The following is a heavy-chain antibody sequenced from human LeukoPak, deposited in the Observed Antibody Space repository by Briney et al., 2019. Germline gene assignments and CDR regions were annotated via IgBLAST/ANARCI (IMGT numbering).Heavy chain of an antibody. J-gene: IGHJ6*02. CDR1: GFTLSNYM. D-gene: IGHD1/OR15-1a*01. CDR2: MKESTADT. V-gene: IGHV3-23*01. CDR3: AKGVALNTAMEV. Sequence: GGSLRLSCAASGFTLSNYMMSWVRQAPGKGLEWVSSMKESTADTYYADSVQGRFTISRDNSKNTLFLQMSSLSAEDTAMYYCAKGVALNTAMEVWGQGTTVTVSS.